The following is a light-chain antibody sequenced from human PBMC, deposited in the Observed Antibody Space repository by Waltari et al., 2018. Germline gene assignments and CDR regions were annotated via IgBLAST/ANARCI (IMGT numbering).Light chain of an antibody. J-gene: IGKJ1*01. CDR2: GAS. Sequence: EIVMTQSPATLSVSPGERAPLSCRASQSVSSNLAWDQQKPGQAPRLLIYGASTRATGIPARFSGRGSGTEFTLTISSLQSEDFAVYYCQQYNNWPWTFGQGTKVEIK. V-gene: IGKV3-15*01. CDR1: QSVSSN. CDR3: QQYNNWPWT.